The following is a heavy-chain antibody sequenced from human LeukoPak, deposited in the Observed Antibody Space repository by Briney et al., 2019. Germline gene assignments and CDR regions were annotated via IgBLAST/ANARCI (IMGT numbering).Heavy chain of an antibody. CDR1: GGSISSYY. J-gene: IGHJ3*02. CDR3: ARGELPDAFDI. V-gene: IGHV4-59*01. D-gene: IGHD1-7*01. Sequence: SETLSLTCTVSGGSISSYYWSWIRQPPGKGLEWIGYIYYSGSTNYNPSLKSRVTMSVDTSKNQFSLKLSSVTAADTAVYYCARGELPDAFDIWGQGTMVTVSS. CDR2: IYYSGST.